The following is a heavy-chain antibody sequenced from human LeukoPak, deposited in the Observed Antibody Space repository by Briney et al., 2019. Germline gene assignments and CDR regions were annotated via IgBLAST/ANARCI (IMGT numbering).Heavy chain of an antibody. D-gene: IGHD2-15*01. Sequence: PGGSLRLSCAASGFTVSSNYMSWVRQAPGKELEWVSVIYSGGSTYYADSVKGRFTISRDNSKNTLYLQMNSLRAEDTAVYCCARESDHCSGGSCFGYYYYYGMDVWGQGTTVTVSS. CDR1: GFTVSSNY. CDR3: ARESDHCSGGSCFGYYYYYGMDV. CDR2: IYSGGST. J-gene: IGHJ6*02. V-gene: IGHV3-66*02.